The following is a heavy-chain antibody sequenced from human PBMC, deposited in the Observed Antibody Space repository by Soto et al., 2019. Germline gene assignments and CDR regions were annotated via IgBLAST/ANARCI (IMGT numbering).Heavy chain of an antibody. CDR2: IYSGGST. V-gene: IGHV3-66*01. Sequence: SLRLSCAASGFTVSSNYMSWVRQAPGNGLEWVSVIYSGGSTYYSDSVKGRFTISRDNSKNTLYLQMNSLRAEDTAVYYCARDRSTIYAFDIWGQGTMVTVSS. CDR1: GFTVSSNY. J-gene: IGHJ3*02. D-gene: IGHD3-3*01. CDR3: ARDRSTIYAFDI.